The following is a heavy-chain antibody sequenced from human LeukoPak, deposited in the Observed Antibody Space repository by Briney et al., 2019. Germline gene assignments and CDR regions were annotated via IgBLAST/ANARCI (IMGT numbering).Heavy chain of an antibody. CDR1: GFTFSSYA. Sequence: GGSLRLSCAASGFTFSSYAMSWVRQAPGKGLEWVSAISGSGGSTYYADSVKGRFTISRDNSNNTLYLQMNGLRAEDTAAYYCARDRAYCDGGSCFFDYWGQGILVTVSS. J-gene: IGHJ4*02. CDR3: ARDRAYCDGGSCFFDY. CDR2: ISGSGGST. V-gene: IGHV3-23*01. D-gene: IGHD2-15*01.